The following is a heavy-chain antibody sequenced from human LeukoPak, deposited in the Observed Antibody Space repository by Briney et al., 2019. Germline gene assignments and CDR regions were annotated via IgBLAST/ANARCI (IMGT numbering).Heavy chain of an antibody. V-gene: IGHV4-38-2*02. CDR1: GYSFSNGYY. CDR3: ARGAEYYAIWRGYAGYSDY. Sequence: SETLSLTCTVSGYSFSNGYYWGWIRQPPGEGLELVGSISHRGSTYYNPSLRSRITISLDRSKQKFSLKLTSVTAADTAVYFCARGAEYYAIWRGYAGYSDYWGQGISVTVSS. D-gene: IGHD3-3*01. CDR2: ISHRGST. J-gene: IGHJ4*02.